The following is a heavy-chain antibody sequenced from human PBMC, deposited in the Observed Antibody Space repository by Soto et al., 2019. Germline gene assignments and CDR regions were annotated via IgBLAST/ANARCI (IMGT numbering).Heavy chain of an antibody. Sequence: VGSVEVSCQASCYTFANYGVGWVGQAPGQGLVWMGWISAHTGSANYAQEFQGRVAVTTDTSTSTASMDVRSLRSDDTAVYYSPTSPYSYGKPYHFDYWGQGTLVTVSS. J-gene: IGHJ4*02. CDR1: CYTFANYG. CDR2: ISAHTGSA. D-gene: IGHD5-18*01. CDR3: PTSPYSYGKPYHFDY. V-gene: IGHV1-18*04.